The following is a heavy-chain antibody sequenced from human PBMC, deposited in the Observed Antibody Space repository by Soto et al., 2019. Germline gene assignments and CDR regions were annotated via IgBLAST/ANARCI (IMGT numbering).Heavy chain of an antibody. V-gene: IGHV3-23*01. CDR1: GFTFSSYA. CDR3: AKDRGVTNADWYFDL. CDR2: ISGSGGST. J-gene: IGHJ2*01. D-gene: IGHD4-17*01. Sequence: QPVGSLRLSCAASGFTFSSYAMSWVRQAPGKGLEWVSAISGSGGSTYYADSVKGRFTISRDNSKNTLHLQMNSLRAEDTAVYYCAKDRGVTNADWYFDLWGRGTLVTVSS.